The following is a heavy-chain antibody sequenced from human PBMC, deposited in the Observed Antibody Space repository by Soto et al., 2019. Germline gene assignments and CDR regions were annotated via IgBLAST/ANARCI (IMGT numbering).Heavy chain of an antibody. J-gene: IGHJ4*03. V-gene: IGHV4-4*07. CDR2: ITINGNT. D-gene: IGHD2-8*01. Sequence: QVQQQESGPGLVKPSDTLSLTCRVSGAYISDFSWSWIRQPAGKGLEWIGRITINGNTQKNPSFKSLVTSAIGTSRNLFSLILPSPTAAATCPYLDSRETREICTYEAHWGAGTLITFS. CDR1: GAYISDFS. CDR3: SRETREICTYEAH.